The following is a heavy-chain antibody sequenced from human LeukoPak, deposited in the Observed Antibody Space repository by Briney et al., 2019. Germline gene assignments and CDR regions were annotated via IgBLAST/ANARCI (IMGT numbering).Heavy chain of an antibody. CDR2: ISGSGGSA. J-gene: IGHJ3*02. Sequence: PGGSLRLSCAASGFTFSSYGMSWVRQAPGKGLEWVSAISGSGGSAYYADSVKGRFTISRDNSKNTLYLQMNSLRAEDTAVYYCAKDHDSSGYVPDAFDIWGQGTMVTVSS. CDR3: AKDHDSSGYVPDAFDI. D-gene: IGHD3-22*01. CDR1: GFTFSSYG. V-gene: IGHV3-23*01.